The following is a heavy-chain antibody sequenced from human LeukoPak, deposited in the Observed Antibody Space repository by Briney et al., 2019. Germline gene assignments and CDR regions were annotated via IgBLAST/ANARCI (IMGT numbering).Heavy chain of an antibody. CDR1: GGSFSSYY. D-gene: IGHD2-2*01. CDR3: ARQITLGYCSSTSCFLFDY. J-gene: IGHJ4*02. Sequence: SETLSLTCAVYGGSFSSYYWSWIRQPPGKGLEWIGYIYYSGSTNYNPSLKSRVTISVDTSKNQFSLKLSSVTAADTAVYYCARQITLGYCSSTSCFLFDYWGQGTLVTVSS. V-gene: IGHV4-59*08. CDR2: IYYSGST.